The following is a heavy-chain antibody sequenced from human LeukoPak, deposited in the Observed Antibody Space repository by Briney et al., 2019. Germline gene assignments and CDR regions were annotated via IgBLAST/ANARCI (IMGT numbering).Heavy chain of an antibody. CDR1: GFTVSSNY. D-gene: IGHD5-12*01. CDR3: AKGGVATIPPAYFDY. Sequence: GGSLRLSCAASGFTVSSNYMTWVRQAPGKGLEWVSVIYSGGSTYYADSVKGRFTISRDNSKNTLYLQMNSLRAEDTAVYYCAKGGVATIPPAYFDYWGQGTLVTVSS. V-gene: IGHV3-53*01. J-gene: IGHJ4*02. CDR2: IYSGGST.